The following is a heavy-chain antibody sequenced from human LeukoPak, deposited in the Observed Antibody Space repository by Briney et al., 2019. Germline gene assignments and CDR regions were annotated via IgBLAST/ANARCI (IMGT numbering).Heavy chain of an antibody. J-gene: IGHJ3*02. V-gene: IGHV5-51*01. CDR2: IYPGDSDT. Sequence: LGESLKISCKGSGYSFTSYWIGWVRQMPGKGLEWMGIIYPGDSDTRYSPSFQGQVTISADKSISTAYLQWSSLKASDTAMYYCARITMVRGVITGAFDIWGQGTMVTVSS. CDR3: ARITMVRGVITGAFDI. CDR1: GYSFTSYW. D-gene: IGHD3-10*01.